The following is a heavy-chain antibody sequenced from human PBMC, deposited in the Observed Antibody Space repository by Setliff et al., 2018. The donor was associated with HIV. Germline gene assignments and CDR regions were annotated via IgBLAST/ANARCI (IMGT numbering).Heavy chain of an antibody. Sequence: PSETLSLTCNVSSGSVNNYWWTWIRQPPGKGLEWIGYIYYSGSTYYNPSLKSRVTISVDTSKNQFSLMLSSATAADTAVYYCARLGDYDSSGYSWFDYWGQGTLVTVSS. J-gene: IGHJ4*02. D-gene: IGHD3-22*01. CDR1: SGSVNNYW. V-gene: IGHV4-59*02. CDR3: ARLGDYDSSGYSWFDY. CDR2: IYYSGST.